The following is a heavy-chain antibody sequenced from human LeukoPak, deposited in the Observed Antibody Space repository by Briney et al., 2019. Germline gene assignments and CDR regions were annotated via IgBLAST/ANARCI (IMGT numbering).Heavy chain of an antibody. CDR3: STERYYDYTLRNDF. V-gene: IGHV3-15*05. J-gene: IGHJ4*02. CDR1: GFPFNYAW. CDR2: IKSKNDGGAS. D-gene: IGHD3-16*01. Sequence: PGGSLRLSCAASGFPFNYAWMHWVRQAPGKGLERVGRIKSKNDGGASDYDAPVKGRFTISRDDSRNMVYLHMNSLKADDTAVYYCSTERYYDYTLRNDFWGPGTLVTVSS.